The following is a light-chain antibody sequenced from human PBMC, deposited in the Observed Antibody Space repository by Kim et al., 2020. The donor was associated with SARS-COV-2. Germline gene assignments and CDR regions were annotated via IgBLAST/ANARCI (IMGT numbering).Light chain of an antibody. J-gene: IGLJ2*01. Sequence: QSALTQPASVSGSPGQSITISCTGTSSDVGGYNYVSWYQQHPGKAPKLMIYDVSKRPSGVSIRFSGTKSGNTASLTICGLQDEDEADYYCSSYTSSSTFVFGGRTQLTVL. CDR3: SSYTSSSTFV. CDR2: DVS. V-gene: IGLV2-14*01. CDR1: SSDVGGYNY.